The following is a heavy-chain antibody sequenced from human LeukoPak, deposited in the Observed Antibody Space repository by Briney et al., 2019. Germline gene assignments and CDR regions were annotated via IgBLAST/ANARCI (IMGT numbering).Heavy chain of an antibody. Sequence: PSETLSLTCTVSGGSISSYYWSWIRQPPGKGLEWIGYIYYSGSTNYNPSLKSRVTISVDTSKNQFSLKLSSVTAADTAVYYCAKDGGYSVWFDPWGQGTLVTVSS. V-gene: IGHV4-59*01. CDR3: AKDGGYSVWFDP. J-gene: IGHJ5*02. D-gene: IGHD5-12*01. CDR1: GGSISSYY. CDR2: IYYSGST.